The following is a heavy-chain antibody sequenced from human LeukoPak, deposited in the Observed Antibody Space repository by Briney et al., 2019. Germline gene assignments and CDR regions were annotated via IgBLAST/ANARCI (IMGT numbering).Heavy chain of an antibody. CDR2: ISTSGSSI. Sequence: GGSLRLSCAASGFTFGSYPMNWVRQAPGKGLEWVSPISTSGSSIYYADSVKGRFTISRDNAKNSLYLQMNSLRVEDTAVYYCARDGVRGVPRAFDIWGQGTMVTVSS. J-gene: IGHJ3*02. V-gene: IGHV3-21*01. D-gene: IGHD3-10*01. CDR3: ARDGVRGVPRAFDI. CDR1: GFTFGSYP.